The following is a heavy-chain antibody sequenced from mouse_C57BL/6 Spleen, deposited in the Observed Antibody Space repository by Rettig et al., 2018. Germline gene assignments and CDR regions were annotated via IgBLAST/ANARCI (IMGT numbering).Heavy chain of an antibody. Sequence: VLVKPGASVKMSCKASGYTFTDYYMNWVKQSHGKSLEWIGVINPNNGGTNYNQKFKGKATLTVDKSSSTAYMELNSLTSEDSAVYYCARDYYGSSWYFDVWATGTTV. V-gene: IGHV1-19*01. CDR3: ARDYYGSSWYFDV. D-gene: IGHD1-1*01. CDR2: INPNNGGT. J-gene: IGHJ1*03. CDR1: GYTFTDYY.